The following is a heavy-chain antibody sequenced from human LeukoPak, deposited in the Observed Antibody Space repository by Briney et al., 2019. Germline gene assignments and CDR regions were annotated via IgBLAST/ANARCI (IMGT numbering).Heavy chain of an antibody. Sequence: GGSLRLSCAASEFTFSDTWMSWVRQAPGKGLEWVGRIKSKRDGGTPDYADSVKGRFTISRDNSKNTLYLQMNSLRAEDTAVYYCAKDQRSGSSLVDYWGQGTLVTVSS. J-gene: IGHJ4*02. V-gene: IGHV3-15*01. CDR1: EFTFSDTW. D-gene: IGHD3-10*01. CDR2: IKSKRDGGTP. CDR3: AKDQRSGSSLVDY.